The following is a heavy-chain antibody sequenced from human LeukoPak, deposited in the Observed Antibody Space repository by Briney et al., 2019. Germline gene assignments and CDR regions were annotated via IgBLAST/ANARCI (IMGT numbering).Heavy chain of an antibody. CDR3: ARGESGHWGYSGYDLPTDY. CDR2: INHSGST. J-gene: IGHJ4*02. D-gene: IGHD5-12*01. V-gene: IGHV4-34*01. CDR1: GGSFSGYY. Sequence: KPSETLSLTCAVYGGSFSGYYWSWIRQPPGRGLEWLGEINHSGSTNYNPPLKSRVTISVDTSKNQFSLKLSSVTAADTAVYYCARGESGHWGYSGYDLPTDYWGQGTLVTVSS.